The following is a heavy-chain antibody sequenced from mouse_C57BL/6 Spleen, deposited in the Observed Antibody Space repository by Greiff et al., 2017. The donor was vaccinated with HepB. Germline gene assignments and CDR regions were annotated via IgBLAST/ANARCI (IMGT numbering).Heavy chain of an antibody. CDR2: IYPSDSET. J-gene: IGHJ4*01. CDR3: ARAYSNCLYYYAMDY. CDR1: GYTFTSYW. Sequence: QVQLQQPGAELVRPGSSVKLSCKASGYTFTSYWMDWVKQRPGQGLEWIGNIYPSDSETHYNQKFKDKATLTVDKSSSTAYMQLSSLTSEDSAVYYCARAYSNCLYYYAMDYWGQGTSVTVSS. D-gene: IGHD2-5*01. V-gene: IGHV1-61*01.